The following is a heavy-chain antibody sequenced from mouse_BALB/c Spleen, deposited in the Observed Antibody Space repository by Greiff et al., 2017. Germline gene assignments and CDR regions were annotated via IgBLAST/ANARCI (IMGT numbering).Heavy chain of an antibody. D-gene: IGHD2-4*01. CDR2: IYPGSGST. V-gene: IGHV1S22*01. CDR1: GYTFTSYW. CDR3: TRGDYDYDGGDMDY. Sequence: LQQPGSELVRPGASVKLSCKASGYTFTSYWMHWVKQRPGHGLEWIGNIYPGSGSTNYDAKFKSKATLTVDTSSSTAYMQLSSLTSEDSAVYYCTRGDYDYDGGDMDYWGQGTSVTVSS. J-gene: IGHJ4*01.